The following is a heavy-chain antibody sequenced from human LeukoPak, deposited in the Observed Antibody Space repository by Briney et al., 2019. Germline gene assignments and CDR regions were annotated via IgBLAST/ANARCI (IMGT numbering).Heavy chain of an antibody. J-gene: IGHJ4*02. V-gene: IGHV5-10-1*01. CDR2: IDPSDSYT. CDR1: GYEFTSYW. CDR3: VRHGGSTLWD. D-gene: IGHD6-13*01. Sequence: GESLRISCKGSGYEFTSYWISWVRQMPGKGLEWMGRIDPSDSYTNYSPSFQGHVTTSIDKSINTAFLQWSSLKASDTAMYYCVRHGGSTLWDWGQGTLVTVSS.